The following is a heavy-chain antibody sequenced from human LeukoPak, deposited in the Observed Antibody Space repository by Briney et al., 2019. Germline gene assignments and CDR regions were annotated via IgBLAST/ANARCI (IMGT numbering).Heavy chain of an antibody. CDR1: GGSISGSF. CDR2: IYHDGST. V-gene: IGHV4-59*12. CDR3: ARGRVRYFDWAYDAFDI. D-gene: IGHD3-9*01. J-gene: IGHJ3*02. Sequence: SETLSLTCAVSGGSISGSFWSWIRQPPGKGLEWIGYIYHDGSTKYNPSLKSRVTLSVDTSKNQFSLRLTSVTAADTAVYYCARGRVRYFDWAYDAFDIWGQGTMVTVSS.